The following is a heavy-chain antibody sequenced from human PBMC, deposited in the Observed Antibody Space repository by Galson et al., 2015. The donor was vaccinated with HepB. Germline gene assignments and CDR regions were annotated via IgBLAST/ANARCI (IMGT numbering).Heavy chain of an antibody. CDR2: IIPILGIA. J-gene: IGHJ3*02. Sequence: SVKVSCKASGGTFSSYAISWVRQAPGQGLEWMGRIIPILGIANYAQRFQGRVTITADKSTSTAYMELSSLRSEDTAVYYCARDWAVAAGTNDAFDIWGQGTMVTVSS. V-gene: IGHV1-69*04. D-gene: IGHD6-13*01. CDR1: GGTFSSYA. CDR3: ARDWAVAAGTNDAFDI.